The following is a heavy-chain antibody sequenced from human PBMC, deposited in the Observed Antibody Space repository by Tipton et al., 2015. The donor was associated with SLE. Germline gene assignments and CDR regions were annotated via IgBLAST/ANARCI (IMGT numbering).Heavy chain of an antibody. CDR2: INPNSGGT. J-gene: IGHJ4*02. V-gene: IGHV1-2*06. CDR1: GYTFTGYY. CDR3: ARGGMWEILQGSVNY. D-gene: IGHD1-26*01. Sequence: QSGAEVKKPGASVKVSCKASGYTFTGYYMHWVRQAPGQGLEWMGRINPNSGGTNYAQKFQGRVTMTRDTSISPAYMELSRLRSDDTAVYYCARGGMWEILQGSVNYWGQGTLVTVSS.